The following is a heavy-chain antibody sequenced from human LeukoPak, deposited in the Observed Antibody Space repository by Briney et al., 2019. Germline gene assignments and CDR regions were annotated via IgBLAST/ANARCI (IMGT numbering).Heavy chain of an antibody. CDR2: VFITGST. CDR3: VRQGYDYGAFNA. Sequence: SDTLSLTCAVSGDSISCCYWTWIRQSAGKGLEWIGRVFITGSTNYNPSLQGRVTMSVDRSTSQFSLRLSSVTAADTAVYYCVRQGYDYGAFNAWGQGTLVTVSS. D-gene: IGHD3-16*01. V-gene: IGHV4-4*07. CDR1: GDSISCCY. J-gene: IGHJ4*02.